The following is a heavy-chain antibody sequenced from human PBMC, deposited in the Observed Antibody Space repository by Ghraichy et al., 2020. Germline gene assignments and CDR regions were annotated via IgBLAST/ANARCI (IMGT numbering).Heavy chain of an antibody. CDR1: GFPFGSYW. D-gene: IGHD1-14*01. Sequence: GGSLRLSCAASGFPFGSYWMHWVRQVPGKGLEWLCDINSVGNTMNYADSVRGRFTISRDNARNTLSLQMTSLRVDDTAFYYCARAAQPAMPGGFHWGQGVLVTVSS. CDR2: INSVGNTM. V-gene: IGHV3-74*01. J-gene: IGHJ4*02. CDR3: ARAAQPAMPGGFH.